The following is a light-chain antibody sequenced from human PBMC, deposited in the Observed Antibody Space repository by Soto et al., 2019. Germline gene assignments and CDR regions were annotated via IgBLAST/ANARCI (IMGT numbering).Light chain of an antibody. CDR1: GAVSTFHF. CDR2: EVS. CDR3: ASYTGTGKYL. Sequence: QSVLTQPASVAGSPGQSITISCTGPGAVSTFHFVSWYQQHPGKAPRVIIYEVSNRPSGVSSRFSGSKSGNTASLVISGLQSDDEADYYCASYTGTGKYLFGTGTKVTVL. V-gene: IGLV2-14*01. J-gene: IGLJ1*01.